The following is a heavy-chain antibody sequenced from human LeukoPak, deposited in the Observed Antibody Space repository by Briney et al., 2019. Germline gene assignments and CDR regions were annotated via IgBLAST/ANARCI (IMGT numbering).Heavy chain of an antibody. J-gene: IGHJ4*02. CDR2: INPNSGGT. Sequence: ASVKVSCKASRYIFTSYYIHWVRQAPGQGLEWMGWINPNSGGTKYAQKFQGRVTMTTDTAISTAYMEVTRLRSDDTAVYYCARDRGSSWYVDYWGQGTLVTVSS. CDR1: RYIFTSYY. V-gene: IGHV1-2*02. D-gene: IGHD6-13*01. CDR3: ARDRGSSWYVDY.